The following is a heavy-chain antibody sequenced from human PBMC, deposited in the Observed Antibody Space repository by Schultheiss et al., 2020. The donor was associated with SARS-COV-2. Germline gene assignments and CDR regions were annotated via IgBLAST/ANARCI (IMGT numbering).Heavy chain of an antibody. CDR3: AREPGIAVAGAYYYYGMDV. CDR1: GYTFTSYD. Sequence: ASVKVSCKASGYTFTSYDINWVRQATGQGLEWMGWISAYNGNTNYAQKLQGRVTMTTDTSTSTAYMELRSLRSDDTAVYYCAREPGIAVAGAYYYYGMDVWGQGTTVTVSS. D-gene: IGHD6-19*01. CDR2: ISAYNGNT. V-gene: IGHV1-18*01. J-gene: IGHJ6*02.